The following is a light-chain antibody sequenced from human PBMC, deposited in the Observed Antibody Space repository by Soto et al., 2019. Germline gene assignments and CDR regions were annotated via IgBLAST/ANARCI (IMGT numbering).Light chain of an antibody. J-gene: IGLJ1*01. Sequence: QSALTQPPSASGFPGQSVTISCTGTSSDVGYHDYVSWYQQHPGKAPKLVIYEVTKRPSGVPDRVSGSKSGNTASLTVSGLRAEDEADYYCSSYAGSNNFVFGSGTKVTVL. V-gene: IGLV2-8*01. CDR2: EVT. CDR1: SSDVGYHDY. CDR3: SSYAGSNNFV.